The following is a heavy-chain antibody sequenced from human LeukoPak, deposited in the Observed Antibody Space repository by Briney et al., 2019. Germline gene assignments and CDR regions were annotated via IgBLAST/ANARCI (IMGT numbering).Heavy chain of an antibody. CDR3: SKIQVDDGSGMKSFDY. Sequence: GGSLRLSSAASGFSFSSYAASWVRQAPGKGLGWVSAISGSGGSTYYADSVKGRFTISRDNSKNTLYLQMNSLRAEATAVYYWSKIQVDDGSGMKSFDYWGQGTLVTVSS. V-gene: IGHV3-23*01. J-gene: IGHJ4*02. CDR1: GFSFSSYA. CDR2: ISGSGGST. D-gene: IGHD3-10*01.